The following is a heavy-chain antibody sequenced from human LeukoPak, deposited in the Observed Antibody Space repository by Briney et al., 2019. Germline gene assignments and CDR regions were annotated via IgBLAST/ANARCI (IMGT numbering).Heavy chain of an antibody. V-gene: IGHV3-7*01. CDR3: ARPTQDSSGYYMTYYYYYGMDV. CDR1: GITLSNYW. J-gene: IGHJ6*02. D-gene: IGHD3-22*01. Sequence: GGSLRLSCAASGITLSNYWMTWVRQAPGKGLEWVANIKQDGSLTHYVDSVKGRFTISRDNAKNSLFFLMDSLGVEDTAVYYCARPTQDSSGYYMTYYYYYGMDVWGQGTTVTVSS. CDR2: IKQDGSLT.